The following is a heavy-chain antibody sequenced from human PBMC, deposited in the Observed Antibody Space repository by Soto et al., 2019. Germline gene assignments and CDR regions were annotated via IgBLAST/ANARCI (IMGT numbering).Heavy chain of an antibody. CDR2: ISYSGST. Sequence: SETLSLTCTVSGGSISSGGYYWSWIRQHPGTGLEWIGHISYSGSTYYNTSLKSRVTISVDTSKNQFSLMVSSVAAADTAVYYCARRYGGNLDYWGQGTLVTVSS. D-gene: IGHD1-26*01. J-gene: IGHJ4*02. CDR1: GGSISSGGYY. V-gene: IGHV4-31*03. CDR3: ARRYGGNLDY.